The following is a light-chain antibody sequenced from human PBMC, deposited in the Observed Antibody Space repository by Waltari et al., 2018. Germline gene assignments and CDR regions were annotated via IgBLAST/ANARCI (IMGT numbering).Light chain of an antibody. V-gene: IGLV2-11*01. CDR1: RSDVGAYDY. CDR2: DVT. Sequence: QSALTQPRSVSGSPGQSVTISCTGTRSDVGAYDYVSSYQQRPGKAPKLIIYDVTERPSGVPDRFPGSKSDNRASLTISGLQADDEADYYCCSYAGRYTNYVFGSGTKVTVL. CDR3: CSYAGRYTNYV. J-gene: IGLJ1*01.